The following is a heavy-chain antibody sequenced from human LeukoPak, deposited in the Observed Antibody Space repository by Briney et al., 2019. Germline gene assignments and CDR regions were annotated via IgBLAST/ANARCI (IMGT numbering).Heavy chain of an antibody. Sequence: KTSETLSLTCAVYGGSFSGYYWSWIRQPPGKGLEWIGEINHSGSTNYSPSLKSRVTISVDTSKNQFSLKLSSVTAADTAVYYCARLNLRHYYDRGIDYWGQGTLVTVSS. CDR1: GGSFSGYY. CDR2: INHSGST. J-gene: IGHJ4*02. CDR3: ARLNLRHYYDRGIDY. D-gene: IGHD3-22*01. V-gene: IGHV4-34*01.